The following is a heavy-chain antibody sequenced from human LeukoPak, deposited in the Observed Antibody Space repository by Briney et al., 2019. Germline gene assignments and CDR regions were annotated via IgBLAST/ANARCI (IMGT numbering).Heavy chain of an antibody. CDR2: MNPNTGNA. CDR1: GYTFTSHD. J-gene: IGHJ4*02. V-gene: IGHV1-8*01. CDR3: ARFPRRSPFDY. Sequence: ASVKVSCKASGYTFTSHDINWVRQATGQGLEWLGWMNPNTGNAGYAQKFVGRVTMTRDTSRSTAYLELGSLRSEDTAVYYCARFPRRSPFDYWGQGALATVSS.